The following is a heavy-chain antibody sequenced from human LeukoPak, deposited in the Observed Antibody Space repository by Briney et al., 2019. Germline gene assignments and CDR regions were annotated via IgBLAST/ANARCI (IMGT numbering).Heavy chain of an antibody. CDR3: ARDDGWRDIVVVPAAIGWFDP. J-gene: IGHJ5*02. Sequence: PGGSLRRSCAASGFTFSSYSMNWVRQAPGKGLEWVSYISSNSSTIYYADSVKGRFTISRDNAKNSLYLQMNSLRAEDTAVYYCARDDGWRDIVVVPAAIGWFDPWGQGTLVTVSS. CDR1: GFTFSSYS. D-gene: IGHD2-2*01. V-gene: IGHV3-48*01. CDR2: ISSNSSTI.